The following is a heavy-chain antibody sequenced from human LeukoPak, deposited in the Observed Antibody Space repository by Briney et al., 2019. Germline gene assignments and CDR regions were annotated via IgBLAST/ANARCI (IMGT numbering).Heavy chain of an antibody. D-gene: IGHD3-3*01. Sequence: SETLSLTCTVSGGSISSGGYYWSWIRQYPGKGLEWIGYIYYSGSTYYNPSLKSRVTISVDTSKNQFSLKLSSVTAADTAVYYCARSLYYDFWSGYSAPYYYYGMDVWGQGTTVTVSS. CDR1: GGSISSGGYY. CDR2: IYYSGST. J-gene: IGHJ6*02. V-gene: IGHV4-31*03. CDR3: ARSLYYDFWSGYSAPYYYYGMDV.